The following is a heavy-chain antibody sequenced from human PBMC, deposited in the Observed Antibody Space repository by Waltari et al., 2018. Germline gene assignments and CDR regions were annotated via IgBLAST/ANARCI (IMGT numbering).Heavy chain of an antibody. CDR2: IYHSGSN. CDR3: ARQPDYGSGRFSY. CDR1: GYSISSGYY. Sequence: QVQLQESGPGLVKPSETLSLTCGVSGYSISSGYYWGWIRQPPGKGLEWIGRIYHSGSNYYNPALKSRVTISVDTSKNQFSLKLSSVTAADTAVYYCARQPDYGSGRFSYWGQGTLVTVSS. V-gene: IGHV4-38-2*01. J-gene: IGHJ4*02. D-gene: IGHD3-10*01.